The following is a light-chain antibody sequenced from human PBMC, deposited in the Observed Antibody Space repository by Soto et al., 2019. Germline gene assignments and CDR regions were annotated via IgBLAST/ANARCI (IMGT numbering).Light chain of an antibody. CDR2: EES. CDR1: QAITNN. Sequence: DIHLTQSPSSLSASVGDRVTITCRASQAITNNLAWYQQKPGNPPRLLIYEESTLHSGVPSRFSGRKVGTQFILTIDSLQPEDFATYYCQQSYSTPRTFGQGTKLEI. V-gene: IGKV1-9*01. CDR3: QQSYSTPRT. J-gene: IGKJ2*01.